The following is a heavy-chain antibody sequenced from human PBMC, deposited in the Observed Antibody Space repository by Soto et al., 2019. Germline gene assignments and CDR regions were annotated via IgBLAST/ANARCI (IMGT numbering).Heavy chain of an antibody. J-gene: IGHJ3*02. D-gene: IGHD2-21*02. V-gene: IGHV1-69*06. CDR3: ARRGSDPDAFDI. Sequence: SAKVSWKASGYTFSSNGINWVRQAPGQGLEWMGGIIPIIGTANYAQKFQGRVTITADKSTSTAYMELSSLRSEDTAVYYCARRGSDPDAFDIWGQGTMVTVSS. CDR2: IIPIIGTA. CDR1: GYTFSSNG.